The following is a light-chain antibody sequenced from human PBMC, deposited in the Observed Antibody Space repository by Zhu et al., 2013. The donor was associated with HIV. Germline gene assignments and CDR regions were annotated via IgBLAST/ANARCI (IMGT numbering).Light chain of an antibody. J-gene: IGKJ4*01. CDR3: QQYDSSSLT. CDR1: QSVSSSF. Sequence: DIVLTQSPGTLSLSPGDRATLSCRASQSVSSSFLAWYQQKPGQAPRLLISGTSSRATGIPDRFSGSGSGTDFTLSISRLDPEDFAVYYCQQYDSSSLTFGGGTTVEI. CDR2: GTS. V-gene: IGKV3-20*01.